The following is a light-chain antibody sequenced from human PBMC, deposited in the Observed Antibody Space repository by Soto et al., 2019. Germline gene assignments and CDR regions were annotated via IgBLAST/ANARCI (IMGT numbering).Light chain of an antibody. CDR3: QSYDSTLSARYV. Sequence: QTVVTQPPSVSGAPGQRVTISCTGSSSNIGAGYDVHWYQQRPGTAPKLLISGNSNRPSGVPDRFSGSTSGTSASLAITGLQAEDEGDYYCQSYDSTLSARYVFGTGTQLTVL. V-gene: IGLV1-40*01. CDR2: GNS. CDR1: SSNIGAGYD. J-gene: IGLJ1*01.